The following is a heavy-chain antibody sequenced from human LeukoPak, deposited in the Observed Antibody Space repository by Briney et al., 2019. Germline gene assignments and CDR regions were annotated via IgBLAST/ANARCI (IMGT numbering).Heavy chain of an antibody. V-gene: IGHV4-39*07. CDR1: GGSIRSSNYY. D-gene: IGHD3-10*01. CDR2: IYYSGST. CDR3: ARAATVSIVRGAYDY. Sequence: SETLSLTCTVSGGSIRSSNYYWGWIRQPPGKGLEWIGSIYYSGSTYYNPSLKSRVTISVDTSKNQFSLKLSSVTAADTAVYYCARAATVSIVRGAYDYWGQGTLVTVSS. J-gene: IGHJ4*02.